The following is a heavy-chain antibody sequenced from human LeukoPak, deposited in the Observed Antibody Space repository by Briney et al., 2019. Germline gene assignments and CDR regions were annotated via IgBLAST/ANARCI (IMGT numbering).Heavy chain of an antibody. CDR2: IYPGDSDT. Sequence: GESLKISCKGSGYSFTSYWIGWARQMPGKGLEWMGIIYPGDSDTRYSPSFQGQVTISVDKSISTAYLQWSSLKTSDTAIYYCATVGTTGTRWFDPWGQGTLVTVSS. V-gene: IGHV5-51*01. D-gene: IGHD1-1*01. J-gene: IGHJ5*02. CDR1: GYSFTSYW. CDR3: ATVGTTGTRWFDP.